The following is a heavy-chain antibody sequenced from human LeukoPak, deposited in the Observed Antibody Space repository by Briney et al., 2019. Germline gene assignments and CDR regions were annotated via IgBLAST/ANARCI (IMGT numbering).Heavy chain of an antibody. V-gene: IGHV3-69-1*01. CDR1: GFTFSDYD. D-gene: IGHD1-26*01. CDR2: ISSSSYI. J-gene: IGHJ4*02. Sequence: LGGSLRLSCAASGFTFSDYDMAWIRQAPGKGLEWVSSISSSSYIYYADSVKGRFTISRDNAKNSPYLQMNSLRAEDTAVYYCASSVGATLPLDYWGQGTLVTVSS. CDR3: ASSVGATLPLDY.